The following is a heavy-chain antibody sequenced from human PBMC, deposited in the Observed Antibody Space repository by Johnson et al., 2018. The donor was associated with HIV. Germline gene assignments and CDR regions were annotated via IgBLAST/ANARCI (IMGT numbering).Heavy chain of an antibody. CDR1: GFTFSNYW. J-gene: IGHJ3*02. CDR2: IYSDGTST. CDR3: TTDDEAFDI. V-gene: IGHV3-74*01. Sequence: EVQLVESGGGVVRPGGSLRLSCAASGFTFSNYWMHWVRQVPGKGLEWVSRIYSDGTSTTYADSVKGRFTISRDNAKNTLYLQMNSLKTEDTAVYYCTTDDEAFDIWGQGTMVTVSS.